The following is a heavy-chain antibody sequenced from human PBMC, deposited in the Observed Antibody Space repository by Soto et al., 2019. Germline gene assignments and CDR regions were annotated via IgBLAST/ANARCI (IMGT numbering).Heavy chain of an antibody. D-gene: IGHD4-4*01. Sequence: GGSLRLSCAASGFTFSSYGMHWVRQAPGKGLEWVAVISYDGSNKYYADSVKGRFTISRDNSKNTLYLQMNSLRAEDTAVYYCAKDGPTVTTQDYYYGMDVWGQGTTVTVSS. V-gene: IGHV3-30*18. CDR3: AKDGPTVTTQDYYYGMDV. J-gene: IGHJ6*02. CDR1: GFTFSSYG. CDR2: ISYDGSNK.